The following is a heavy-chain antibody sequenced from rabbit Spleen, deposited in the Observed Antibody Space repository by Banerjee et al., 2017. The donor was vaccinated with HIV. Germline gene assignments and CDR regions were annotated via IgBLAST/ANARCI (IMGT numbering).Heavy chain of an antibody. D-gene: IGHD8-1*01. Sequence: QLEETGGGLVQPGGSLTLSCKVSGFTISSYNMGWVRQAPGKGLEWIGDIYPVFGITNYANSVKGRFTISSDNAQNTVDLQMNSLTPADTATYFCARDGAGGTYFALWGPGTLVTVS. CDR1: GFTISSYN. CDR2: IYPVFGIT. V-gene: IGHV1S7*01. J-gene: IGHJ6*01. CDR3: ARDGAGGTYFAL.